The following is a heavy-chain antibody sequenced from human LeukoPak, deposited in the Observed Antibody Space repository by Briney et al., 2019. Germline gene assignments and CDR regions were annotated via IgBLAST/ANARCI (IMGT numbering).Heavy chain of an antibody. V-gene: IGHV1-69*13. Sequence: SVKVSFKASGGTFSSYAISWVRQAPGQGLEWMGGIIPIFGTANYTQKFQGRVTITADESTSTAYMELSSLRSEDTAVYYCASLYYYDSSGIREDYWGQGTLVTVSS. J-gene: IGHJ4*02. CDR1: GGTFSSYA. CDR3: ASLYYYDSSGIREDY. CDR2: IIPIFGTA. D-gene: IGHD3-22*01.